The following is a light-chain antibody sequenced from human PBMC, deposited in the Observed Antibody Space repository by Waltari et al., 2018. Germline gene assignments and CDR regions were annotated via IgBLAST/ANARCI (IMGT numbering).Light chain of an antibody. CDR2: DVA. CDR3: SSYTSVNTR. V-gene: IGLV2-14*03. Sequence: QSALTQPASMSGSPGQSITISCTGTSSDVEGFNFVSWYQQYPGKPPKLIIYDVAHRPSGVSHRFSGSRSDNTASLTISGLQAEDEADYYCSSYTSVNTRFGGGTKLTVL. CDR1: SSDVEGFNF. J-gene: IGLJ2*01.